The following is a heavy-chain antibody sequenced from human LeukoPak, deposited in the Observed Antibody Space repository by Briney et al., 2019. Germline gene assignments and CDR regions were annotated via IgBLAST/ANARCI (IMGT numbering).Heavy chain of an antibody. CDR1: GGTFTSYA. V-gene: IGHV1-69*05. J-gene: IGHJ4*02. Sequence: SVKVSCKASGGTFTSYAISWVRQAPGQGLEWMGGIIPIFGTANYAQKFQGRVTITTDESTSTAYMELSSLRSEDTAVYYCARVAVAGTGVDYWGQGTLVTVSS. D-gene: IGHD6-19*01. CDR3: ARVAVAGTGVDY. CDR2: IIPIFGTA.